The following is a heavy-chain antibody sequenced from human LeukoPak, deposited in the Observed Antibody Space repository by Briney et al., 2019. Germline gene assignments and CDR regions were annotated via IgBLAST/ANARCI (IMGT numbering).Heavy chain of an antibody. CDR2: IYYSGST. CDR1: GGSISSSSYY. V-gene: IGHV4-39*01. CDR3: ARQYGGYSL. J-gene: IGHJ4*02. Sequence: SETLSLTCTVSGGSISSSSYYWGWIRQPPGKGLEWIGSIYYSGSTYYNPSLKSRVTISVDTSKNQFSLKLSSVTAADTAVYYCARQYGGYSLWGQGTLVTVSS. D-gene: IGHD5-12*01.